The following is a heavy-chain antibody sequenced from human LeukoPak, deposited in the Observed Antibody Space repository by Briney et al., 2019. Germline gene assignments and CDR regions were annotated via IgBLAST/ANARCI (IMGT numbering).Heavy chain of an antibody. CDR3: ARGIRGGTYNYFYNMDV. V-gene: IGHV4-61*09. CDR2: IYTSGST. D-gene: IGHD1-14*01. J-gene: IGHJ6*03. Sequence: SQTLSLTCTVSGGSISSGGYYWSWIRQPAGKGLEWIGHIYTSGSTNYNPSLKSRVTISVDTSKNQFSLKLSSVTAADTAVYYCARGIRGGTYNYFYNMDVWGKGTTVTISS. CDR1: GGSISSGGYY.